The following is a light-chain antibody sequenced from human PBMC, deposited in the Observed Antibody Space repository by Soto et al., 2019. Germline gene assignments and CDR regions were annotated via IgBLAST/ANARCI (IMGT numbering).Light chain of an antibody. Sequence: EIVLTQSPGTLSLSPGDRATLSCRASQSVSRSYLGWYQQKPGQAPRLLMYGASTRATGIPARFSGSGSGTEFTLTISRLQSEDFTVYYCQQYNKWPLTFGQGTKVDIK. CDR1: QSVSRSY. J-gene: IGKJ1*01. CDR3: QQYNKWPLT. CDR2: GAS. V-gene: IGKV3-15*01.